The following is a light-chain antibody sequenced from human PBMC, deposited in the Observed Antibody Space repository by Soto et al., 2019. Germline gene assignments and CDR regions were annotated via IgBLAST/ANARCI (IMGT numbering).Light chain of an antibody. V-gene: IGLV2-14*03. CDR3: SSYTSSNTVV. Sequence: QSALTQPASVSGSPGQSITISCTGTSSDVGRYNYVSWYQQHPGKAPKLMIYDVSIRPSGVSDRFSGSKSGNTASLTISGLQAEDEADYYCSSYTSSNTVVFGGGTKLTVL. CDR2: DVS. J-gene: IGLJ3*02. CDR1: SSDVGRYNY.